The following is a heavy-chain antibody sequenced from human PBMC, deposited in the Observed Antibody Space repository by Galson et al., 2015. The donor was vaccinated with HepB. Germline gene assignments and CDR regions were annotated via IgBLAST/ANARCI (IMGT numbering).Heavy chain of an antibody. J-gene: IGHJ4*02. CDR1: GFTFSSYA. CDR2: ISGSGGST. D-gene: IGHD3-22*01. Sequence: SLRLSCAASGFTFSSYAMSWVRQAPGKGLEWVSAISGSGGSTYYADSVKGRFTISRDNSKNTLYLQMNSLRAEDTAVYYCAKDAYYYDSSGYSYYFDYWGQGTLVTVSS. V-gene: IGHV3-23*01. CDR3: AKDAYYYDSSGYSYYFDY.